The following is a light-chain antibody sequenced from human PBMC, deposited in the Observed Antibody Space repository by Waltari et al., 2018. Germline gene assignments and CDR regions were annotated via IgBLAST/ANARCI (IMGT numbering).Light chain of an antibody. Sequence: QSALTQPASMSGSPGQSITISCSGVGSAVGASDSVSWHQHHPGKAPQVIIYDVTNRTSGVSDRFSASKSANTASLTISRLQPEDEADYYCSSQTLDGLVLFGGGTRLTVL. CDR2: DVT. CDR3: SSQTLDGLVL. V-gene: IGLV2-14*03. J-gene: IGLJ2*01. CDR1: GSAVGASDS.